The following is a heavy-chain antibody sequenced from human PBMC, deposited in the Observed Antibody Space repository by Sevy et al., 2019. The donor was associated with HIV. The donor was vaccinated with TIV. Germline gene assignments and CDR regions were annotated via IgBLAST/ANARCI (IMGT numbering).Heavy chain of an antibody. V-gene: IGHV3-21*01. CDR2: ISSSSSYI. CDR3: ARGTMVYAIVNYYGMDV. J-gene: IGHJ6*02. CDR1: GFTFSSYS. Sequence: GGSLRLSCAASGFTFSSYSMNWVRQAPGKGLEWVSSISSSSSYIYYADSVKGRFTISRDNAKNSPYLQMNSLRAEDTAVYYCARGTMVYAIVNYYGMDVWGQGTTVTVSS. D-gene: IGHD2-8*01.